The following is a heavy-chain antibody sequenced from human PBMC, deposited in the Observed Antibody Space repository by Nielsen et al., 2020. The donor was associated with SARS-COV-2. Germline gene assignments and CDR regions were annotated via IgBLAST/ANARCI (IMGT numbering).Heavy chain of an antibody. CDR2: INHSGST. Sequence: SETLSLTCTVSGGSISSSSYYWSWIRQPPGKGLEWIGEINHSGSTNYNPSLKSRVTISVDTSKNQFSLKLSSVTAADTAVYYCARKTSGSHLRHAFDIWGQGTMVTVSS. V-gene: IGHV4-39*07. J-gene: IGHJ3*02. CDR1: GGSISSSSYY. CDR3: ARKTSGSHLRHAFDI. D-gene: IGHD1-26*01.